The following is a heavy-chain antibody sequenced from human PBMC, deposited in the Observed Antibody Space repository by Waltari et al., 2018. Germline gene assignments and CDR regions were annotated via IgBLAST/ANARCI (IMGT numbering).Heavy chain of an antibody. Sequence: QLQLQESGPGLVKPSETLSLTCTVSGGSISSSSYSWGWIRQPPGKGLEWIGGIYYSGSTYDNPSLKSRVTISVDTSKNQFSLKLSSVTAADTAVYYCAREGGEGSSWYGNWFDPWGQGTLVTVSS. D-gene: IGHD6-13*01. V-gene: IGHV4-39*07. J-gene: IGHJ5*02. CDR2: IYYSGST. CDR1: GGSISSSSYS. CDR3: AREGGEGSSWYGNWFDP.